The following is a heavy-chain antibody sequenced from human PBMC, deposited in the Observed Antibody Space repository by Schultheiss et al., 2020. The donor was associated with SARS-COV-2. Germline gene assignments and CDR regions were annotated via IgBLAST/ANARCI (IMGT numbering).Heavy chain of an antibody. CDR3: ARESGEMATTHNGMDV. V-gene: IGHV1-8*01. J-gene: IGHJ6*02. D-gene: IGHD5-24*01. Sequence: ASVKVSCKASGYTFTSYDINWVRQATGQGLEWMGWMNPNSGNTGYAQKFQGRVTMTRNTSISTAYMELISLRSEDTAVYYCARESGEMATTHNGMDVWGQGTTVTVSS. CDR1: GYTFTSYD. CDR2: MNPNSGNT.